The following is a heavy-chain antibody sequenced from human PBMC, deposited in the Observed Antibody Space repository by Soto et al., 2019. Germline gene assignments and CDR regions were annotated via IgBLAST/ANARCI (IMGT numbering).Heavy chain of an antibody. J-gene: IGHJ6*02. Sequence: ASVKVSCKASGYTFTSYGISRVRQAPGQGLEWMGWISAYNGNTNYAQKLQGRVTMTTDTSTSTAYMELRSLRSDDTAVYYCARGGGSSSSWPYYYYGMDVWGQGTTVTVSS. CDR3: ARGGGSSSSWPYYYYGMDV. CDR1: GYTFTSYG. V-gene: IGHV1-18*01. D-gene: IGHD6-13*01. CDR2: ISAYNGNT.